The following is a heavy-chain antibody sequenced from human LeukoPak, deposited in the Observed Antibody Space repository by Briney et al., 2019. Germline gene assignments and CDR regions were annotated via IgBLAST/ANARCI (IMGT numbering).Heavy chain of an antibody. D-gene: IGHD3-3*01. Sequence: PSETLSLTCTVSGGSISSYYWSWIRQPAGKGLEWIGRIYTSGSTNYNPSLKSRVTMSVDTSKNQFSLKLSSVTAADTAVYYCAREAGSIFGVVIEGNWLDPWGQGTLVTVSS. CDR3: AREAGSIFGVVIEGNWLDP. V-gene: IGHV4-4*07. CDR2: IYTSGST. CDR1: GGSISSYY. J-gene: IGHJ5*02.